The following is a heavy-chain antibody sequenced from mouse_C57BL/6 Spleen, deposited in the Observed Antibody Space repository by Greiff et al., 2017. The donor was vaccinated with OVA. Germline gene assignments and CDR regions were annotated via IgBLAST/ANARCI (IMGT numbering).Heavy chain of an antibody. J-gene: IGHJ2*01. CDR2: IYPGDGDT. Sequence: QVQLQQSGPELVKPGASVKISCKASGYAFSSSWMNWVKQRPGKGLEWIGRIYPGDGDTNYNGKFKGKATLTADKSSSTAYMQLSSLASEDSAVYFCARGGPSYYFDYWGQGTTLTVSS. CDR1: GYAFSSSW. V-gene: IGHV1-82*01. CDR3: ARGGPSYYFDY.